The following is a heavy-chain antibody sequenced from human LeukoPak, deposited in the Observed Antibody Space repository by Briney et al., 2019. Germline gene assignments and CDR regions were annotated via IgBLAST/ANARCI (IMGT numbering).Heavy chain of an antibody. Sequence: GASVEVSCKGSGYTFTRYGISWVREAPGQGLEWMGWISGYNGNTNYAQKFQGRVTMTTDTSTSTVYMELRSLRSDDTAVYYCARTMAVHAFDVWGQGTMVTVSS. CDR2: ISGYNGNT. CDR1: GYTFTRYG. V-gene: IGHV1-18*01. D-gene: IGHD3-10*01. CDR3: ARTMAVHAFDV. J-gene: IGHJ3*01.